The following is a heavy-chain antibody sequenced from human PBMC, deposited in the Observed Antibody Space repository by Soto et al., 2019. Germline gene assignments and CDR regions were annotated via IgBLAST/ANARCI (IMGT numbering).Heavy chain of an antibody. CDR2: INPNSGGT. J-gene: IGHJ3*02. D-gene: IGHD2-15*01. V-gene: IGHV1-2*04. Sequence: EASVKVSCKASGYTFTGYYMHWVRQAPGQGLERMGWINPNSGGTNYAQKFQGWVTMTRDTSISTAYMELSRLRSDDTAVYYCARDLRDIVVVVAADAFDIWGQGTMVTVSS. CDR3: ARDLRDIVVVVAADAFDI. CDR1: GYTFTGYY.